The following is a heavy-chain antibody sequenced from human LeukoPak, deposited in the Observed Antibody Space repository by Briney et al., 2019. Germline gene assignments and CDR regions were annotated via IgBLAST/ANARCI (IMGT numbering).Heavy chain of an antibody. V-gene: IGHV1-8*01. J-gene: IGHJ4*02. CDR3: ARDRAGVLWFGELSGDY. Sequence: ASVKVSCKASGYTFTSCDINWVRQATGQGLEWMGWMNPNSGNTGYAQKFQGRVTMTRDTSTSTVYMELSSLRSEDTAVYYCARDRAGVLWFGELSGDYWGQGTLVTVSS. CDR2: MNPNSGNT. D-gene: IGHD3-10*01. CDR1: GYTFTSCD.